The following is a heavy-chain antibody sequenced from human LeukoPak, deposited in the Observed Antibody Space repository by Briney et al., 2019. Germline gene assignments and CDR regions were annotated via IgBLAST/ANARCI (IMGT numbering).Heavy chain of an antibody. V-gene: IGHV4-30-2*01. CDR1: GGSISSGGYY. Sequence: SETLSLTCTVSGGSISSGGYYWSWIRQPPGKGLEWIGYIYHSGSTYYNPSLKSRVTISVDRSKNQFSLKLSSVTAADTAVYYCSKLRGSYMDVWGKGTTVTVSS. CDR2: IYHSGST. D-gene: IGHD1-7*01. J-gene: IGHJ6*03. CDR3: SKLRGSYMDV.